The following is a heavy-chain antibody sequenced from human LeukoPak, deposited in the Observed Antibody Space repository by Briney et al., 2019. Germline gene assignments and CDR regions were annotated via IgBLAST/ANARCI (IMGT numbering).Heavy chain of an antibody. CDR2: LSGSGGST. CDR1: GFTFSSYG. Sequence: GGSLRLSCAASGFTFSSYGMSWVRQAPGKGLEWVSVLSGSGGSTYYADSVKGRFTISRDNSKNTLYLQMNSLRAEDTAVYYCAREVEAAAGHSDYWGQGTLVTVSS. V-gene: IGHV3-23*01. CDR3: AREVEAAAGHSDY. D-gene: IGHD6-13*01. J-gene: IGHJ4*02.